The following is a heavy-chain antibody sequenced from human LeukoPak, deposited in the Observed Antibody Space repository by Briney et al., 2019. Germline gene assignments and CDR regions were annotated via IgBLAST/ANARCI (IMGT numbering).Heavy chain of an antibody. D-gene: IGHD6-6*01. Sequence: SETLSLTCTVSGGSISSYHWSWIRQPPGKGLEWIGYIYCSGSTNYNPSLKSRVTISVDTSKNQFSLKLSSVTAADTAVYYCASTLDPYSSSSAYFDYWGQGTLVTVSS. CDR1: GGSISSYH. J-gene: IGHJ4*02. CDR2: IYCSGST. CDR3: ASTLDPYSSSSAYFDY. V-gene: IGHV4-59*08.